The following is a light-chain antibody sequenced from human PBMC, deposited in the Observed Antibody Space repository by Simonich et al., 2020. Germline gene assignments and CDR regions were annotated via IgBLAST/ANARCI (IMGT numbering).Light chain of an antibody. J-gene: IGKJ1*01. Sequence: DIVMTQSPDSLAVSLGTRATINCKSSQSVLYSSNNNNYLAWYHQKTVQSPKLLIYWASSRESGVPDRFSGSGSGTDFTLTISSLQAEDVAVYYCQQYYSTPWTFGQGTKVEIK. V-gene: IGKV4-1*01. CDR2: WAS. CDR3: QQYYSTPWT. CDR1: QSVLYSSNNNNY.